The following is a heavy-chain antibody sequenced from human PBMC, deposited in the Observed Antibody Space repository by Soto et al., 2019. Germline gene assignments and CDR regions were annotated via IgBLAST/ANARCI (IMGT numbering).Heavy chain of an antibody. V-gene: IGHV3-21*01. J-gene: IGHJ4*02. Sequence: GGSLRLSCAASGFTFSSYSMNWVRQAPGKGLEWVSSISSSSSYIYYADSVKGRFTISRDNAKNSLYLQMNSLRAEDTAVYYCARVSDSEYSSSFASYYFDYWGQGTLVTVSS. CDR1: GFTFSSYS. D-gene: IGHD6-6*01. CDR2: ISSSSSYI. CDR3: ARVSDSEYSSSFASYYFDY.